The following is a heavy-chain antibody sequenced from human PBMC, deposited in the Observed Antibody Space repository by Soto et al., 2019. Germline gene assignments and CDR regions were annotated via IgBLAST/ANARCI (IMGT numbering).Heavy chain of an antibody. J-gene: IGHJ3*02. CDR2: MSQRGGT. CDR3: ARVERGTATTVVDAFDI. CDR1: GGFVTSGSYY. V-gene: IGHV4-34*01. Sequence: QVQLQQWGAGLLKPSETLSLTCAVYGGFVTSGSYYWSWIRQPPGKGLEWIGEMSQRGGTHFNPPLKSRVTIPGDTAENLVTLTMTSVTAAYPALYYWARVERGTATTVVDAFDIWCPGTMVTVSS. D-gene: IGHD1-1*01.